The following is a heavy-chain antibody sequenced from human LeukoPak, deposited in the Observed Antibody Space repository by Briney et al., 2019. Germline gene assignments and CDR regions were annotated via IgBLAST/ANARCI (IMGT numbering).Heavy chain of an antibody. CDR3: TTDWYCGGGSCYLSTDY. D-gene: IGHD2-15*01. J-gene: IGHJ4*02. CDR1: GFTFSSYA. V-gene: IGHV3-15*01. CDR2: IKSKTDGGTT. Sequence: PGGSLRLSCAASGFTFSSYAMSWVRQAPGKGLEWVGRIKSKTDGGTTDYAAPVKGRFTISRDDSKNTLYLQMNSLKTGDTAVYYCTTDWYCGGGSCYLSTDYWGQGTLVTVSS.